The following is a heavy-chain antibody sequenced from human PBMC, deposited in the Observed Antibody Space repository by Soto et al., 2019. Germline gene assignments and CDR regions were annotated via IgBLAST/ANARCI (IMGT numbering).Heavy chain of an antibody. D-gene: IGHD3-22*01. CDR1: GGSISSSSYY. CDR2: IYYSGST. CDR3: ARRLYYDSSGFEGGGMDF. Sequence: SETLSLTCTVSGGSISSSSYYWGWIRQPPGKGLEWIGSIYYSGSTYYNPSLKSRVTISVDTSKNQFSLKLSSVTAADTAVYYCARRLYYDSSGFEGGGMDFWGQGTTVTGSS. J-gene: IGHJ6*02. V-gene: IGHV4-39*01.